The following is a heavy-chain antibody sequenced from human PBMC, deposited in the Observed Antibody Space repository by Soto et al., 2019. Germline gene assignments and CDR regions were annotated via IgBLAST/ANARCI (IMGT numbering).Heavy chain of an antibody. Sequence: ASVKVSCKASGYTFTSYDINWVRQATGQGLEWMGWMNPNSGNTGYAQKFQGRVTMTRNTSISTAYMELSSLRSEDTAVYYCARAFWSGYFLSSYMNVWGKGTTVTVPS. J-gene: IGHJ6*03. CDR3: ARAFWSGYFLSSYMNV. D-gene: IGHD3-3*01. CDR1: GYTFTSYD. CDR2: MNPNSGNT. V-gene: IGHV1-8*01.